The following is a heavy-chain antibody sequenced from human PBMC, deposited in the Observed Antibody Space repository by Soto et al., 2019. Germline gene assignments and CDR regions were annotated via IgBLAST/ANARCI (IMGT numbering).Heavy chain of an antibody. J-gene: IGHJ4*02. Sequence: LRLSCAASGFTFSSYAMHWVRQAPGKGLEWVAVISYDGSNKYYADSVKGRFTISRDNSKNTLYLQMNSLRAEDTAVYYCARNYDSSGYYPYSFDYWGQGTLVTVSS. CDR3: ARNYDSSGYYPYSFDY. V-gene: IGHV3-30-3*01. CDR2: ISYDGSNK. D-gene: IGHD3-22*01. CDR1: GFTFSSYA.